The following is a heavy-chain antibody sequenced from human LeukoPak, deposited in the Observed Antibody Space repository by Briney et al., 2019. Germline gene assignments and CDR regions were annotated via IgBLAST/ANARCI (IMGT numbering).Heavy chain of an antibody. CDR3: ATVLYGGYPDAFDI. CDR2: FDPEDGET. CDR1: GYTLTELS. D-gene: IGHD5-12*01. V-gene: IGHV1-24*01. J-gene: IGHJ3*02. Sequence: ASVKVSCKVSGYTLTELSMHWVRQAPGKGLEWMGGFDPEDGETIYAQKFQGRVTMTEDTSTDTAYMELSSLRSEDTAVYYCATVLYGGYPDAFDIWGQGTMVTVSS.